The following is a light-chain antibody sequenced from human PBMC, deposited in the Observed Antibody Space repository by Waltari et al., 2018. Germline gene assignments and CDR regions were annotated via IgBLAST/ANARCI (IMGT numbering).Light chain of an antibody. V-gene: IGKV3-15*01. CDR3: QQYYNWPRT. J-gene: IGKJ1*01. CDR1: QSVRSN. Sequence: EIVMAQSPATLSVSPGERATPSCRASQSVRSNLAWYQQNPGQAPRLLIYGASTRATGIPARFSGSGSGTEFTLTISSLQSEDFAVYYCQQYYNWPRTFGQGTKVEIK. CDR2: GAS.